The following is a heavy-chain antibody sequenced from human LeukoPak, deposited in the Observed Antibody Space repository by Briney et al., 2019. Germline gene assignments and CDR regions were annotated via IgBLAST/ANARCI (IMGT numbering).Heavy chain of an antibody. J-gene: IGHJ6*02. CDR1: GFTFSTYW. V-gene: IGHV3-48*01. D-gene: IGHD3-10*02. CDR3: ARCSGYGMDV. CDR2: ISSSGSTI. Sequence: GGSLRLSCVGSGFTFSTYWMSWVRQAPGKGLEWVSYISSSGSTIYYADSVKGRFTISRDNSKNTLYLQMNSLRAEDTAVYYCARCSGYGMDVWGQGTTVTVSS.